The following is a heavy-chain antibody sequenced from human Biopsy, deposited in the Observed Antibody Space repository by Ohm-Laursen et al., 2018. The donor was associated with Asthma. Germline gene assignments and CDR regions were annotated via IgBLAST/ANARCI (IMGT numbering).Heavy chain of an antibody. Sequence: GSLRLSCAASGFTFSSYDMHWVRQAPGKGLEYVSGISNNGGRTNYGDSVKGRFTISRDNSKNTLYLQMNSLRAEDTAVYYCAKWDTYYDFWSGYYTRYNYYYYGMDVWGQGTTVTVSS. V-gene: IGHV3-64*04. CDR1: GFTFSSYD. CDR3: AKWDTYYDFWSGYYTRYNYYYYGMDV. D-gene: IGHD3-3*01. CDR2: ISNNGGRT. J-gene: IGHJ6*02.